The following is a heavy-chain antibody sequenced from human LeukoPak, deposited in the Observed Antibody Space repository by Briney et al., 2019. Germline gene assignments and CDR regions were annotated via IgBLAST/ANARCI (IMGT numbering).Heavy chain of an antibody. CDR2: IYTSGST. J-gene: IGHJ6*03. V-gene: IGHV4-4*07. D-gene: IGHD6-13*01. Sequence: SETLSLTCTVSGGSISSYYWSWIRQPAGKGLEWIGRIYTSGSTNYNPSLKSRVTMSVDTSKNQFSLKLSSVTAADTAVYYCARDFGLSSSWDTGDLYYYDYYYMDVWGKGTTVTIS. CDR3: ARDFGLSSSWDTGDLYYYDYYYMDV. CDR1: GGSISSYY.